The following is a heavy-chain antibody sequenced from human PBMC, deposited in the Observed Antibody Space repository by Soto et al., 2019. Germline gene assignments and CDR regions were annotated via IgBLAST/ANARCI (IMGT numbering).Heavy chain of an antibody. CDR3: ARDLVASGDLPLFDY. D-gene: IGHD4-17*01. V-gene: IGHV3-48*01. CDR2: ISSSSSTI. J-gene: IGHJ4*02. CDR1: GFTFSSYS. Sequence: GGSLRLSCAASGFTFSSYSMNWVRQAPGKGLEWVSYISSSSSTIYYADSVKGRFTISRDNAKNSLYLQMNSLRAEDTAVYYCARDLVASGDLPLFDYWGQGTLVTVSS.